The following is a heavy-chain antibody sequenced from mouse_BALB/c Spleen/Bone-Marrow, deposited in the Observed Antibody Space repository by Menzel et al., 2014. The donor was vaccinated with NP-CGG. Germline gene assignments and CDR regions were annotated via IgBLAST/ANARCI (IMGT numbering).Heavy chain of an antibody. V-gene: IGHV5-17*02. CDR1: GFTFSGFG. CDR2: ISRGSSTI. J-gene: IGHJ1*01. D-gene: IGHD1-1*01. Sequence: EVKLVESGGGLVQPGGSRKLSCAASGFTFSGFGMHWVRQAPEKGLEWVAYISRGSSTIDYADTVKGRFTISRDNPKNTLFLQMTSLRSEDTAMYYCARSGITTGSYWYFYSWGAGTTVTVSS. CDR3: ARSGITTGSYWYFYS.